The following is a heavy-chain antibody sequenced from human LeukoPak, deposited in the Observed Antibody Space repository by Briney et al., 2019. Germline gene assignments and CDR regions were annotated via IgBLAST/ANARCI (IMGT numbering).Heavy chain of an antibody. V-gene: IGHV3-11*01. CDR1: GFTFSDYY. J-gene: IGHJ4*02. CDR2: IRNSGSAT. Sequence: GGSPRLSCTASGFTFSDYYMNWVRQAPGKGLEWISYIRNSGSATYYADSVEGRFTISRDNAKNSLYLQMNSLRPEDTAMYYCTRGAEVSGYPVFQHWGQGALVTVSS. D-gene: IGHD3-22*01. CDR3: TRGAEVSGYPVFQH.